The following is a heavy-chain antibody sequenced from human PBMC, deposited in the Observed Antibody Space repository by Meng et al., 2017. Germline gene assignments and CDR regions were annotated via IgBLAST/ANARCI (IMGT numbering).Heavy chain of an antibody. CDR3: ASLRGIAAAEYYFDY. Sequence: SVKVSCKASGGTFSSYAISWVRQAPGQGLEWMGGIIPIFGTANYAQKFQGRVTITADKSTSTAYMELSSLRSEDTAVYYCASLRGIAAAEYYFDYWGQGTRVTVSS. CDR1: GGTFSSYA. D-gene: IGHD6-13*01. V-gene: IGHV1-69*06. CDR2: IIPIFGTA. J-gene: IGHJ4*02.